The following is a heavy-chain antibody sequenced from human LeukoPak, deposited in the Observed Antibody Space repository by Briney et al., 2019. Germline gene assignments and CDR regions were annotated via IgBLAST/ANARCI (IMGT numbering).Heavy chain of an antibody. CDR3: VKEHVDRAFTRSFEI. CDR1: GFSFSTNP. Sequence: PGGSLRLSCASSGFSFSTNPMSWVRQAPGKGLDGVSAISPDKTYYADSVKGRLTIARDNYKNTVDLHMNSQRAEDTAIYYCVKEHVDRAFTRSFEIWGQGIVVTVSS. V-gene: IGHV3-23*01. CDR2: ISPDKT. J-gene: IGHJ3*02. D-gene: IGHD3-16*01.